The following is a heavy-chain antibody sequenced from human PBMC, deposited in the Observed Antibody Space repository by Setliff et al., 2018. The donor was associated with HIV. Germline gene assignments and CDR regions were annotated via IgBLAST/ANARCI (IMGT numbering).Heavy chain of an antibody. V-gene: IGHV1-2*02. CDR1: GYTFTSYD. D-gene: IGHD3-10*01. Sequence: ASVKVSCKASGYTFTSYDINWVRQAPGQGLEWMGWINPKGGGTNSALKFQGRVTMTRDTSISTAYMELSRLRSDDTAVYYCARSARFFYASGSRRYFDLWGRGTLVTVSS. CDR2: INPKGGGT. CDR3: ARSARFFYASGSRRYFDL. J-gene: IGHJ2*01.